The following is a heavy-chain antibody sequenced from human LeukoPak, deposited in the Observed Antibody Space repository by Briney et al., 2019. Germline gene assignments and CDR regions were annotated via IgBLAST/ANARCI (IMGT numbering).Heavy chain of an antibody. Sequence: SETLSLTCSVSGGSIGTDSYYGGWVRQPPGKGLEWIGSMYYGGTTYFNPSLKSRVTLSVDTSKNDFSLRLSFVTAADSAVYFCATGKYSGYYDYWGQGTLVTVSS. V-gene: IGHV4-39*02. D-gene: IGHD5-12*01. CDR1: GGSIGTDSYY. CDR3: ATGKYSGYYDY. CDR2: MYYGGTT. J-gene: IGHJ4*02.